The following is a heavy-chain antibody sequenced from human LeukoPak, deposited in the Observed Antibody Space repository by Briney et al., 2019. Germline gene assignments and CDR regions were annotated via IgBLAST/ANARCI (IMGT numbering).Heavy chain of an antibody. D-gene: IGHD3-16*01. CDR2: VDTSGST. CDR1: GGSISNYY. V-gene: IGHV4-4*07. Sequence: SETLSLTCTVSGGSISNYYWSWIRQPAGKGLEWIGRVDTSGSTHYNPSLGGRVTMSLDTSKNQFSLNLRSVTVADTAVYYCARGLGGASYYMDVWGKGTTVTVSS. CDR3: ARGLGGASYYMDV. J-gene: IGHJ6*03.